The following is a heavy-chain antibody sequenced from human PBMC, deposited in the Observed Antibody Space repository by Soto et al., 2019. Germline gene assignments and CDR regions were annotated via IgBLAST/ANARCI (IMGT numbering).Heavy chain of an antibody. CDR1: GGTCSSYT. CDR3: ARDFPSVVTAIVY. V-gene: IGHV1-69*08. Sequence: QGQLVQYGAEVKKPGSSVKGACKASGGTCSSYTISWVRQAPGQGLEWMGRIIPILGIANYAQQFQGRVTITADKSTSTAYMELSSLRSDDTAVYYCARDFPSVVTAIVYWGQGTLVTVSS. J-gene: IGHJ4*02. CDR2: IIPILGIA. D-gene: IGHD2-21*02.